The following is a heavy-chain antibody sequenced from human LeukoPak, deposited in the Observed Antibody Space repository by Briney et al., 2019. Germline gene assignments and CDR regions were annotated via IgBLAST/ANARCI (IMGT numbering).Heavy chain of an antibody. Sequence: VASVKVSCKASGGTFSSYAISWVRQAPGQGLEWMGGIIPIFGTANYAQKFQGRVTITADESTSTAYMELSSLRSEDTAVYYCASTTAMGPYYYYMDVWGKGTTVTVSS. D-gene: IGHD5-18*01. V-gene: IGHV1-69*01. J-gene: IGHJ6*03. CDR2: IIPIFGTA. CDR3: ASTTAMGPYYYYMDV. CDR1: GGTFSSYA.